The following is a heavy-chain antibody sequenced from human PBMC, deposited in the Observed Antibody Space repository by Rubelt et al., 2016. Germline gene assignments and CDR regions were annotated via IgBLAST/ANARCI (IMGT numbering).Heavy chain of an antibody. J-gene: IGHJ3*02. V-gene: IGHV3-21*01. CDR2: ISSSSSYI. Sequence: GRGLEWVSSISSSSSYIYYADSVKGRFTISRDNAKNSLYLQMNSLRAEDTAVYYCARDRYRFDAFDIWGQGTMVTVSS. D-gene: IGHD2-2*02. CDR3: ARDRYRFDAFDI.